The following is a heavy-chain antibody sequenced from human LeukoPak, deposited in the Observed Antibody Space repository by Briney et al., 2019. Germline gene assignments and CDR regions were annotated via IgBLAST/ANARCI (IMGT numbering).Heavy chain of an antibody. J-gene: IGHJ4*02. V-gene: IGHV3-11*01. Sequence: GGSLRLSCAASGFTFSDYYMSWIRQAPGKGLEWVSYISSSGSTIYYADSVKGRFTISRDNSKNTLYLQMNSLRAEDTAVYYCAKDTSSYYYGSGSYYSPFDYWGQGTLVTVSS. CDR1: GFTFSDYY. D-gene: IGHD3-10*01. CDR2: ISSSGSTI. CDR3: AKDTSSYYYGSGSYYSPFDY.